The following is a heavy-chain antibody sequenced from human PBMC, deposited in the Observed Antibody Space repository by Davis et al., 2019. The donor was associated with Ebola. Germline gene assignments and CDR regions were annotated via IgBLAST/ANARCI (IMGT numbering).Heavy chain of an antibody. D-gene: IGHD3-22*01. V-gene: IGHV5-10-1*01. CDR1: GYSFTSYW. J-gene: IGHJ4*02. Sequence: GGSLRLSCKGSGYSFTSYWISWVRQMPGKGLEWMGRIDPSDSYTNYSPSFQGHVTISADKSISTAYLQWSSLKASDTAMYYCARHGGDYYDSSGLLDFDYWGQGTLVTVSS. CDR3: ARHGGDYYDSSGLLDFDY. CDR2: IDPSDSYT.